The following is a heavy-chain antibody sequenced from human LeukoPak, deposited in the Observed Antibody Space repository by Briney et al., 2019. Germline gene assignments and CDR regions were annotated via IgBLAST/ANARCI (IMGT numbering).Heavy chain of an antibody. CDR3: AKDYKAVAGTNCFDY. CDR2: IRYDGSNK. CDR1: GFTFRSFG. J-gene: IGHJ4*02. V-gene: IGHV3-30*02. Sequence: GGSLRLSCATPGFTFRSFGMHWVRQAPGKGLEWVAFIRYDGSNKYYVDSVKGRFTISRDNSKNTLYLQMNSLRAEDTAVYYCAKDYKAVAGTNCFDYWGQGTLVTVSS. D-gene: IGHD6-19*01.